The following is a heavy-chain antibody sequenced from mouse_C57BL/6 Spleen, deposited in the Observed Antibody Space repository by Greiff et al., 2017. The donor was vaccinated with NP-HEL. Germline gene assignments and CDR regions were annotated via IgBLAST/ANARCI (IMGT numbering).Heavy chain of an antibody. CDR1: GYTFTDYY. V-gene: IGHV1-76*01. J-gene: IGHJ4*01. CDR2: IYPGSGNT. Sequence: QVQLQQSGAELVRPGASVKLSCKASGYTFTDYYINWVKQRPGQGLEWIARIYPGSGNTYYNEKFKGKATLTAEKSSSTAYMQLSSLTSEDSAVYFCARCYAYYSNSGYAMDYWGQGTSVTVSS. CDR3: ARCYAYYSNSGYAMDY. D-gene: IGHD2-5*01.